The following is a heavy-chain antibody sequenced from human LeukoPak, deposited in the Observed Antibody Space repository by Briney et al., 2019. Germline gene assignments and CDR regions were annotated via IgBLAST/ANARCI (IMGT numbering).Heavy chain of an antibody. CDR3: AGKAAAYYFVY. CDR2: MQYDGSEE. D-gene: IGHD2-2*01. Sequence: GGSLRLSCAASGFSFSTYGMHWVRQAPGKGLEWVTFMQYDGSEEYYADSVKGRFTISRDDSKNTLYLQMDSLRGEDTAVYYCAGKAAAYYFVYWGQGTLVTVSS. J-gene: IGHJ4*02. CDR1: GFSFSTYG. V-gene: IGHV3-30*02.